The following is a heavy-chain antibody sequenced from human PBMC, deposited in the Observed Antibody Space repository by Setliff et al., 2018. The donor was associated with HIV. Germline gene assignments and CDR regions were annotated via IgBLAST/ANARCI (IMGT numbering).Heavy chain of an antibody. V-gene: IGHV4-61*01. J-gene: IGHJ4*02. Sequence: PSETLSLTCTVSGDSVRSSRYYWSRIRQPPGKGLEWIGYIYTSGSTNYNPSLKSRVTISVDTSKNQFSLRLGSVTAADTALYYCARLGRAIDRGGYSLRFDYWGQGTLVTVSS. CDR3: ARLGRAIDRGGYSLRFDY. CDR1: GDSVRSSRYY. D-gene: IGHD3-22*01. CDR2: IYTSGST.